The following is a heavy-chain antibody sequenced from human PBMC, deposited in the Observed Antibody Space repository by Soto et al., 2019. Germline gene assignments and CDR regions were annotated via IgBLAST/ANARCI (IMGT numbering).Heavy chain of an antibody. CDR3: ARHGKLELRGWFDP. J-gene: IGHJ5*02. D-gene: IGHD1-7*01. Sequence: ASETLCLTCTVAGGSLSSSSYYWGWLRQPPGKGLEWIGSIYYSGSTYYNPSLKSRVTISVDTSKNQFSLKLSSVTAADTAVYYCARHGKLELRGWFDPWGQGTLVTSPQ. CDR2: IYYSGST. CDR1: GGSLSSSSYY. V-gene: IGHV4-39*01.